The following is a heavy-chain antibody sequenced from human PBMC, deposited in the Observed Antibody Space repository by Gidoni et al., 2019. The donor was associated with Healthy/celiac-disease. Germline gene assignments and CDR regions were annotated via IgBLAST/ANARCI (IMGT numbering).Heavy chain of an antibody. D-gene: IGHD2-15*01. Sequence: QVQLQQSGPGLVKPSQTLSLTCAISGDSVSSNSAAWNWIRQSPSRGLEWLGRTYYRSKWYNDYAVSVKSRITINPDTSKNQFSLQLNSVTPEDTAVYYCARGSVVVAANYYYYMDVWGKGTTVTVSS. CDR1: GDSVSSNSAA. J-gene: IGHJ6*03. CDR3: ARGSVVVAANYYYYMDV. CDR2: TYYRSKWYN. V-gene: IGHV6-1*01.